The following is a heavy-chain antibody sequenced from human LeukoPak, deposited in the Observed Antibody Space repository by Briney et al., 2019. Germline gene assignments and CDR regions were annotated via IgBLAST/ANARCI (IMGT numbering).Heavy chain of an antibody. Sequence: SGGSLRLSCAASGFTFSSYSMNWVRQAPGKGLEWVSSISSSSSYIYYADSVKGRFTISRDNAKNSLYLQMNSLRAEDTAVYYCARDGMGYSDAFVIWGQGTMVTVSS. CDR3: ARDGMGYSDAFVI. CDR2: ISSSSSYI. CDR1: GFTFSSYS. J-gene: IGHJ3*02. V-gene: IGHV3-21*01. D-gene: IGHD3-22*01.